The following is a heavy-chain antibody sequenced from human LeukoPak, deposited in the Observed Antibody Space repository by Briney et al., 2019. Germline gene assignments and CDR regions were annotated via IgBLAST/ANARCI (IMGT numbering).Heavy chain of an antibody. CDR3: ARGGNDFPYDY. V-gene: IGHV4-30-2*01. CDR1: GDSISSGGYS. CDR2: IYHSGST. J-gene: IGHJ4*02. D-gene: IGHD3-3*01. Sequence: SETLSLTCAVSGDSISSGGYSWSWIRQPPGKGLEWIGYIYHSGSTYYNPSLKSRVTISVDRSKNQFSLKLSSVTAADTAVYYCARGGNDFPYDYWGQGTLVTVSS.